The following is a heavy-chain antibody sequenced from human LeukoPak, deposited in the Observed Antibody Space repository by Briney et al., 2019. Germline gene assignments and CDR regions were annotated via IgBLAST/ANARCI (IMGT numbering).Heavy chain of an antibody. CDR2: IWYDGSNK. CDR3: AREDCSSTSCYRYFDY. D-gene: IGHD2-2*02. V-gene: IGHV3-33*01. J-gene: IGHJ4*02. Sequence: GRSLRLSCAASGFTFSSYGMHWVRQAPGKGLEWVAVIWYDGSNKYYADSVKGRFTISRGNSKNTLYLQMNSLRAEDTAVYYCAREDCSSTSCYRYFDYWGQGTLVTVSS. CDR1: GFTFSSYG.